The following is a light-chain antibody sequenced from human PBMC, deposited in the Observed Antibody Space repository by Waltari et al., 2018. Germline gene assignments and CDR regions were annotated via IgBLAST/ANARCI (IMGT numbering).Light chain of an antibody. Sequence: DIQMTQFPSTLSASVGDRVTITCRASQTISTWLVWYQQKPGEAPKLLIYKASSLQFGVPSRFSGSGSGTEFTLTISSLQPDDFATYHCQQYNSYSAITFGQGTRLEIK. V-gene: IGKV1-5*03. CDR2: KAS. J-gene: IGKJ5*01. CDR1: QTISTW. CDR3: QQYNSYSAIT.